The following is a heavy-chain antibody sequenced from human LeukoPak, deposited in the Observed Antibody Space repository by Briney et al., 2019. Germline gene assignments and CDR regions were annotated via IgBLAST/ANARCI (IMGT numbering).Heavy chain of an antibody. D-gene: IGHD2-2*01. Sequence: GGSLRLSCAASGFTFSSYGMQWVRQAPGKGLEWVAVIWYDGSNKYYADSVKGRFTISRDNSKNTLYLQMNSLRAEDTAVYYCARDDIVVVPAAMGAYYYYGMDVWGQGTTVTVSS. V-gene: IGHV3-33*01. J-gene: IGHJ6*02. CDR2: IWYDGSNK. CDR3: ARDDIVVVPAAMGAYYYYGMDV. CDR1: GFTFSSYG.